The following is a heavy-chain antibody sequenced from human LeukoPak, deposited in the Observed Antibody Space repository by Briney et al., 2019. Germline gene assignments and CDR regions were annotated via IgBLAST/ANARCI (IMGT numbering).Heavy chain of an antibody. CDR1: GGTFSSYA. Sequence: SVKVSCKASGGTFSSYAISWVRQAPGQGLEWMGGIIPIFGTANYAQKFQGRVTITADESTSTAYMELSSLRSEDTAVYYCARVHEGASYFYYYMDVWGKGTTVTVSS. CDR2: IIPIFGTA. CDR3: ARVHEGASYFYYYMDV. D-gene: IGHD1-26*01. V-gene: IGHV1-69*13. J-gene: IGHJ6*03.